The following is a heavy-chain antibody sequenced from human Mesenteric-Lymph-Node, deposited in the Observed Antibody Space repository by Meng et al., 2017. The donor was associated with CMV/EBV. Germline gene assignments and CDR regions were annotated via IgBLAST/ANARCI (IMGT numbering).Heavy chain of an antibody. Sequence: GSVSSGRYYWSWIRQPPGKGLEWIGYIYYSGSTNYNPSLKSRVTISVDTSKNQFSLKLSSVTAADTAVYYCARELHYYGSGSYHFDYWGQGTLVTVSS. CDR2: IYYSGST. V-gene: IGHV4-61*01. CDR1: GSVSSGRYY. J-gene: IGHJ4*02. CDR3: ARELHYYGSGSYHFDY. D-gene: IGHD3-10*01.